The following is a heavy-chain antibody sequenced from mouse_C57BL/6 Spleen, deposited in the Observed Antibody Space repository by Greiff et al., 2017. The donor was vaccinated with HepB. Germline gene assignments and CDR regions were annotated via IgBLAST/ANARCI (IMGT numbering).Heavy chain of an antibody. CDR3: ARKDDGYYGGAMDY. CDR1: GFSLTSYG. J-gene: IGHJ4*01. CDR2: IWSGGST. Sequence: QVQLQQSGPGLVQPSQSLSITCTVSGFSLTSYGVHWVRQSPGKGLEWLGVIWSGGSTDYNAAFISRLSISKDNSKSQVFFKMNSLQADDTAIYYCARKDDGYYGGAMDYWGQGTSVTVSS. V-gene: IGHV2-2*01. D-gene: IGHD2-3*01.